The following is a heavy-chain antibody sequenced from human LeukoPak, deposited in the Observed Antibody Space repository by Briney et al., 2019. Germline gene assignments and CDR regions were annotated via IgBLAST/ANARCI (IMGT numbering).Heavy chain of an antibody. Sequence: PSETLSLTCTVSGGSISSYYWSWIRQPPGKGLEWIGYIYYSGSTNYNPSLKSRVTISVDTSKNQFSLKLSSVTAADTAVYYCARVGDGSSSGYCYHYYYYYGMDVWGQGTTVTVSS. D-gene: IGHD3-22*01. CDR1: GGSISSYY. J-gene: IGHJ6*02. CDR2: IYYSGST. V-gene: IGHV4-59*01. CDR3: ARVGDGSSSGYCYHYYYYYGMDV.